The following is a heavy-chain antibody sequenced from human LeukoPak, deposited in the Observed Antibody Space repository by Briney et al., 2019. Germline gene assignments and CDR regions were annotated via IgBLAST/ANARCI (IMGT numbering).Heavy chain of an antibody. CDR2: SSGSGGGT. CDR3: AKADQNYYDTSGYTDY. J-gene: IGHJ4*02. V-gene: IGHV3-23*01. CDR1: GFTFSSYA. Sequence: GGSLRLSCAASGFTFSSYAMNWVRQAPGKGLEWVSDSSGSGGGTYYADSVKGRFTISRDNSKNTLYLQMNSLRAEDTAVYYCAKADQNYYDTSGYTDYWGQGTLVTVSS. D-gene: IGHD3-22*01.